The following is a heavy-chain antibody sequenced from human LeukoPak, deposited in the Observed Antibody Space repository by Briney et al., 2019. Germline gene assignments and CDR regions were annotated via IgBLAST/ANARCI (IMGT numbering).Heavy chain of an antibody. CDR1: GFTFSSYA. J-gene: IGHJ4*02. CDR2: ISGSGGST. V-gene: IGHV3-23*01. Sequence: HSGGSLRLSCAASGFTFSSYAMSWVRQAPGKGLEWVSAISGSGGSTYYADPVKGRFTISRDNSKNTLYLQMNSLRAEDTAVYYCAKDPTYYYDSSGRSTPFDYWGQGTLVTVSS. CDR3: AKDPTYYYDSSGRSTPFDY. D-gene: IGHD3-22*01.